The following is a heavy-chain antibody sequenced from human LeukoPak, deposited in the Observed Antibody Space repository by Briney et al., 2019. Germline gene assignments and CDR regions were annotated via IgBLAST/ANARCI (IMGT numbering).Heavy chain of an antibody. CDR3: ARDPFYDSSDQRIDY. CDR2: IYYSGTT. J-gene: IGHJ4*02. CDR1: GGSISSSSYY. D-gene: IGHD3-22*01. Sequence: SETLSLTCTVSGGSISSSSYYWGWIRQPPGKGLEWIGSIYYSGTTYYNPSLKSRVTISVDTSKSQFSLKLSSVTAADTAVYYCARDPFYDSSDQRIDYWGQGTLVTVSS. V-gene: IGHV4-39*01.